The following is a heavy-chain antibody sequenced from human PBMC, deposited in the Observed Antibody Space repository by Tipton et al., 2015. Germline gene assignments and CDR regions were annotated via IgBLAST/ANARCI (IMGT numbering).Heavy chain of an antibody. D-gene: IGHD2-21*01. Sequence: TLSLTCTVSGGSIRSYYWNWVRQSPGKGLEWIGYIYSSATTSYSSALRSRVTISMDTSKNQFSLNLRSVTAADTAVYYCARVGYCGGSCFSGYYGMDVWGRGTTVTVSS. CDR3: ARVGYCGGSCFSGYYGMDV. CDR1: GGSIRSYY. V-gene: IGHV4-59*12. CDR2: IYSSATT. J-gene: IGHJ6*02.